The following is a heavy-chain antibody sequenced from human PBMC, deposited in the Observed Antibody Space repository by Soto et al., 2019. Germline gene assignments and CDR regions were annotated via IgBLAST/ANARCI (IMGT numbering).Heavy chain of an antibody. D-gene: IGHD6-19*01. J-gene: IGHJ5*02. Sequence: SLRPSFVTSGFTFHEYEMNWIRQAPGKGLEWVAYITGRSRTIHYAYSVKGRFTISRDNAKKTLYLQMDRLRPEDTSLYYCARGGSGWKALNWFDPWGQGIMVTVSS. CDR2: ITGRSRTI. V-gene: IGHV3-11*04. CDR1: GFTFHEYE. CDR3: ARGGSGWKALNWFDP.